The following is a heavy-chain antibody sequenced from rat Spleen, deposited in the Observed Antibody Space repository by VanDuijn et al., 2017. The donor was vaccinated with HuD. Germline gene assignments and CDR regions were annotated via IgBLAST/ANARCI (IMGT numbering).Heavy chain of an antibody. D-gene: IGHD1-10*01. CDR2: ISYSGST. V-gene: IGHV3-1*01. Sequence: EVQLQESGPGLVKPSQSLSLTCSVTGYSITSNYWGWIRKFPGNKMEWIGHISYSGSTSYNPSLKSRISITRDTSKNQFFLQVNSVSTEDTATYYCARSRYNNYVMDAWGQGASVTVSA. J-gene: IGHJ4*01. CDR3: ARSRYNNYVMDA. CDR1: GYSITSNY.